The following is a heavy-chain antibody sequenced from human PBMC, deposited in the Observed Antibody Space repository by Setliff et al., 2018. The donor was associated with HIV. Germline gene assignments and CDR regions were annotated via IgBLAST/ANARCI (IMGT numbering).Heavy chain of an antibody. CDR1: GFIFTNAW. J-gene: IGHJ4*02. CDR2: IKSKSDGGTT. V-gene: IGHV3-15*01. CDR3: TTGTRLVD. Sequence: GGSLRLSCETSGFIFTNAWMSWVRQSPRKGLEWRARIKSKSDGGTTSYAAPVKDRFTISRDDSKNTLYLQMNSLKIEDTAVYYCTTGTRLVDWGQGALVTVSS. D-gene: IGHD2-21*01.